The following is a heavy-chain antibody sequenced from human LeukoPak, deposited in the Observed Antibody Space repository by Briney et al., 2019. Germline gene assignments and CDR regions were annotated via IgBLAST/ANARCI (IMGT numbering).Heavy chain of an antibody. Sequence: PGGSLRLSCAASGFTFSSYGMYWVRLAPGKGLEWVAVIWYDGSNKYYADSVKGRFTISRDNSKNTVYLQMNSLRAEDTAVYYCARVYSNSPEYGMDVWGQGTTVTVSS. D-gene: IGHD2/OR15-2a*01. J-gene: IGHJ6*02. V-gene: IGHV3-33*08. CDR1: GFTFSSYG. CDR3: ARVYSNSPEYGMDV. CDR2: IWYDGSNK.